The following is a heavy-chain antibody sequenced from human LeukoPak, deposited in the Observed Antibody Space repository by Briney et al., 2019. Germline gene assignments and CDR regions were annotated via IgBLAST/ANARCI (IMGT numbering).Heavy chain of an antibody. V-gene: IGHV3-23*01. J-gene: IGHJ4*02. CDR3: AKDHNSGWYRLGDY. CDR1: GFTFTNYV. D-gene: IGHD6-19*01. CDR2: IRGGGGSQ. Sequence: PGGSLRLSCAASGFTFTNYVVGWVRQAPGKGLEWVSSIRGGGGSQYHADSVKGRFAISRDNSKDTLYLQMNSLRAEDTAVYYCAKDHNSGWYRLGDYWGQGTLVTVSS.